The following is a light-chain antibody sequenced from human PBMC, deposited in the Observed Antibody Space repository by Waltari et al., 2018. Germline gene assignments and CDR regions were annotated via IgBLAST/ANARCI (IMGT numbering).Light chain of an antibody. CDR1: SSNIGSNT. Sequence: QSVLTQPPSASGTPGQRVTISCSGSSSNIGSNTVTWYQQLPGTAPKLPIYSNNPQTSGVPDRFPGSKSGTSASLASSGLQSEDEADYYCAAWDDSLNSHYVFGTGTKVTVL. J-gene: IGLJ1*01. CDR3: AAWDDSLNSHYV. V-gene: IGLV1-44*01. CDR2: SNN.